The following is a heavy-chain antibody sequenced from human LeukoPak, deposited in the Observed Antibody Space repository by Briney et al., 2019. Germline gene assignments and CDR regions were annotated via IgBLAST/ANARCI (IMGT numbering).Heavy chain of an antibody. CDR2: IKEDGSEK. CDR3: ARALGSGWYEAVDY. J-gene: IGHJ4*02. V-gene: IGHV3-7*01. CDR1: GFTFSSYW. Sequence: GGSLRLSCATSGFTFSSYWMSWVRQAPGKGLEWVADIKEDGSEKYYVDSVKGRFTISRDNAKNTLYLPMNSLRAEDTAVYYCARALGSGWYEAVDYWGQGSLVTVSS. D-gene: IGHD6-19*01.